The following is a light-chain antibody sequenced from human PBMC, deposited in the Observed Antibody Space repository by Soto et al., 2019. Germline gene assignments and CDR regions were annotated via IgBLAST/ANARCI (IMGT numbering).Light chain of an antibody. CDR2: GAS. Sequence: EIVMTQSPATLSVSPGERATLSCGASQSVSSDLAWYQHKPGLAPRLLIYGASTRATGIPVRFSGSGSGTDFTLTISSLQSEDFAVYYCQHYNNQPLTFGGGTKVDIK. V-gene: IGKV3-15*01. CDR3: QHYNNQPLT. J-gene: IGKJ4*01. CDR1: QSVSSD.